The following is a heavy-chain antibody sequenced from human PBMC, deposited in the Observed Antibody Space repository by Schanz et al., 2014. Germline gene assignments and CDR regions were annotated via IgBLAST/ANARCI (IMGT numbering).Heavy chain of an antibody. D-gene: IGHD4-17*01. V-gene: IGHV1-18*01. CDR1: GYTFTDYG. CDR3: AALDYADSVS. CDR2: ISTSNGNT. J-gene: IGHJ5*02. Sequence: QVQVVQSGAEVKKPGASVKVSCKASGYTFTDYGVIWVRQAPGQGLEWMGWISTSNGNTNYAQKLQGRVTITADKSTTTAYMELNSLNSDDTGVYYCAALDYADSVSWGQGTLVTVSS.